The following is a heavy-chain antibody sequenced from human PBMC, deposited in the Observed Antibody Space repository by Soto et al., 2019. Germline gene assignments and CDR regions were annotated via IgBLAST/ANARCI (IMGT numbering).Heavy chain of an antibody. CDR3: ARDLTPLWRFLECRSGWFDP. V-gene: IGHV1-3*01. J-gene: IGHJ5*02. CDR1: GYTFTSYA. Sequence: ASVKVSCKASGYTFTSYAMHWVRQAPGQRLEWMGWINAGNGNTKYSQKFQGRVTITRDTSASTAYMELSSLRSEDTAVYYCARDLTPLWRFLECRSGWFDPWGQGTLVTVSS. D-gene: IGHD3-3*01. CDR2: INAGNGNT.